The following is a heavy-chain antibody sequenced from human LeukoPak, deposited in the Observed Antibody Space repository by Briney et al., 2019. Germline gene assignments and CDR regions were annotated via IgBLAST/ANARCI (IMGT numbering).Heavy chain of an antibody. CDR3: ARGRQSNRWGSVLRYFDWPSHFDY. CDR2: IKQDGSEK. V-gene: IGHV3-7*03. D-gene: IGHD3-9*01. CDR1: GFTFSSYW. Sequence: GGSLRLSCAASGFTFSSYWMSWVRQAPGKGLEWVANIKQDGSEKYYVDSVKGRFTISRDNAKNSLYLQMNSLRSEDTAVYYCARGRQSNRWGSVLRYFDWPSHFDYWGQGTLVTVSS. J-gene: IGHJ4*02.